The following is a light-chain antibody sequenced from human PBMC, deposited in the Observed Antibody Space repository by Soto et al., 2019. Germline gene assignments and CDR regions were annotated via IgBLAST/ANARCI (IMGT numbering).Light chain of an antibody. Sequence: EIVMTQSPATLSVSPGERATLSCRASQSVSSNLAWYQQKPGQAPRLLIYGASTRATGIPARFSGSGSGTEFTRTISSLQSEDFAVYYCQEYNNWGTFGQGTKVEIK. V-gene: IGKV3-15*01. CDR1: QSVSSN. J-gene: IGKJ1*01. CDR3: QEYNNWGT. CDR2: GAS.